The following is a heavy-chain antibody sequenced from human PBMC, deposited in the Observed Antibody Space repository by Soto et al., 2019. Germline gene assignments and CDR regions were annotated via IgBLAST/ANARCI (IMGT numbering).Heavy chain of an antibody. CDR3: AREIANWNYGIHYYYMDV. CDR2: FSSSSSTI. V-gene: IGHV3-48*01. CDR1: GFTFSSYS. D-gene: IGHD1-7*01. J-gene: IGHJ6*03. Sequence: EVQLVESGGGLVQPGGSLRLSCAASGFTFSSYSMNWVRQAPGKGLEWVSYFSSSSSTIYYADSVKGRFTISRDNAKNSLYLQMNSLRAEDTAVYYCAREIANWNYGIHYYYMDVCGKGTTVTVSS.